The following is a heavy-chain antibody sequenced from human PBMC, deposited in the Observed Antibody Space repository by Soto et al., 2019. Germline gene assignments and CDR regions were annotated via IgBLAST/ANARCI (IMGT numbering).Heavy chain of an antibody. Sequence: QVQLQESGPGLVKPSETLSLTCTVSGGSISSYYWSWIGQPPGKGLEWLGYIYYSGSTNYNPSLKSRVPISVDTSKNPFSLKLSSVTAADTAVYYCARVGGHTFVHVLEWPTWFDPWGQGTLVTVSS. V-gene: IGHV4-59*01. CDR3: ARVGGHTFVHVLEWPTWFDP. CDR1: GGSISSYY. J-gene: IGHJ5*02. CDR2: IYYSGST. D-gene: IGHD3-3*01.